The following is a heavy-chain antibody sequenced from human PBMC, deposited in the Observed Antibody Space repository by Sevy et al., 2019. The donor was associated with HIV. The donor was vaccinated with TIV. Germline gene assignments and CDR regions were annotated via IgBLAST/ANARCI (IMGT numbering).Heavy chain of an antibody. J-gene: IGHJ5*02. CDR1: GFTFDDYA. CDR3: AKDSGSGSYFVLGSNDNWFDP. CDR2: ISWNSGST. V-gene: IGHV3-9*01. D-gene: IGHD1-26*01. Sequence: GGSLRLSCAASGFTFDDYAMHWVRQAPGKGVEWVSGISWNSGSTGYAHSVKGRFTISRDNAKNSLYLQMNSLRAEDTALYYCAKDSGSGSYFVLGSNDNWFDPWGQGTLVTVSS.